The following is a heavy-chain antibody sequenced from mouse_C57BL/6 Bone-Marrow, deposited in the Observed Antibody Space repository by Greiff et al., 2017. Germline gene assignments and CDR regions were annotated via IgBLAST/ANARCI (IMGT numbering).Heavy chain of an antibody. CDR3: ARRNYGSSGYAMDY. Sequence: EVKLMESGGGLVQPGGSLKLSCAASGFTFSDYGMAWVRQAPRKGLEWVASISNLAYSIYYADTVTGRFTISSENAKNTLYLEMSSLRSEATAMYYCARRNYGSSGYAMDYWGQGTSVTVAS. J-gene: IGHJ4*01. V-gene: IGHV5-15*01. D-gene: IGHD1-1*01. CDR2: ISNLAYSI. CDR1: GFTFSDYG.